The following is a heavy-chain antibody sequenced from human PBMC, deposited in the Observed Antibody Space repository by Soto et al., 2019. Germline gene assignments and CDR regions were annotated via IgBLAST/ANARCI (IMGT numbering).Heavy chain of an antibody. CDR2: ISDSGGST. V-gene: IGHV3-23*01. CDR3: AKAYYDSGSYYMFDY. J-gene: IGHJ4*02. CDR1: GFTFSNYA. Sequence: PGGSLRLSCAASGFTFSNYAMSWVRQAPGKGLEWVSTISDSGGSTYDADSVKGRFSISRDNSKNTLYLQMNSLRAEDTAVYYCAKAYYDSGSYYMFDYWGQGTLVTVSS. D-gene: IGHD3-10*01.